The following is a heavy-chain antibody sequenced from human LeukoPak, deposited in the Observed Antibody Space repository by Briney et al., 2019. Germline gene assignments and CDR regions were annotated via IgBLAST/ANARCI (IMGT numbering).Heavy chain of an antibody. CDR2: INTNTGNP. Sequence: ASVKVSCKASGYTFTGYYMHWVRQAPGQGLEWMGWINTNTGNPTYAQGFTGRFVFSLDTSVSTAYLQISSLKAEDTAVYYCARAHCSSTSCYLIDYWGQGTLVTVSS. V-gene: IGHV7-4-1*02. D-gene: IGHD2-2*01. CDR1: GYTFTGYY. J-gene: IGHJ4*02. CDR3: ARAHCSSTSCYLIDY.